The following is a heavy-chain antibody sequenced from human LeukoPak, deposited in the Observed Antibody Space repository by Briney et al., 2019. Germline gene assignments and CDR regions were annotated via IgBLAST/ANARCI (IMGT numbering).Heavy chain of an antibody. V-gene: IGHV3-21*01. Sequence: PGGSLRLSCAASGFTFSSHSMKWVRQAPGKGLEWVSSISSSGSYIYYADSVKGRITISRHNAEKSLFLQLDSLRAEDSAVYYCARGIRGGLDFYFYGMDVWGQGTTVTVS. CDR1: GFTFSSHS. CDR3: ARGIRGGLDFYFYGMDV. J-gene: IGHJ6*02. CDR2: ISSSGSYI. D-gene: IGHD3-16*01.